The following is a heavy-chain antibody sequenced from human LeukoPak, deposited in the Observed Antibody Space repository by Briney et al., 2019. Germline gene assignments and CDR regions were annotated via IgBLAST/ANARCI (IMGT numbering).Heavy chain of an antibody. V-gene: IGHV4-4*02. J-gene: IGHJ4*02. Sequence: SETLSLTCAVSGGSISSSNWWSWVRQPPGKGLEWIGEIYHSGSTNYNPSLKSRVTISVDTSKNQFSLKLSSVTAADTAVYYCASGGRGEPYSYWGQGTLVTVSS. CDR3: ASGGRGEPYSY. CDR2: IYHSGST. D-gene: IGHD3-16*01. CDR1: GGSISSSNW.